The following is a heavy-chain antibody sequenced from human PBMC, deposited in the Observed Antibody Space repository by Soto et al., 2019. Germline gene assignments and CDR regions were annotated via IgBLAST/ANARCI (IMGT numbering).Heavy chain of an antibody. V-gene: IGHV1-18*01. D-gene: IGHD3-16*01. CDR3: AMVDVYVTPSPQDV. J-gene: IGHJ6*02. CDR1: GYTFPRDG. Sequence: QVQLVQSGAEVKNPGASVKVSCKASGYTFPRDGIGWARQAPGQGLEWMGWINTYNGNTNDAQNVQGRGTLTTDTSTSTAYMELRSLTSNDTAIYYCAMVDVYVTPSPQDVWGQGTTVSVSS. CDR2: INTYNGNT.